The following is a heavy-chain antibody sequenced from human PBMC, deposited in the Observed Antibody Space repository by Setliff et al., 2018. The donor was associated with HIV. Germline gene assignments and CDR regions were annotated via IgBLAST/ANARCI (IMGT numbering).Heavy chain of an antibody. Sequence: SETLSLTCTVSGGSISNSRYYWCWIRQPPGKGLEWIGSIYYSGSTYYNPSLKSRVTIAVDTSKNQYSLKLSSVTAADTAVDYCARELLRSWDGSENSYKPYYFDSWGQGTLVTVSS. D-gene: IGHD3-10*01. CDR3: ARELLRSWDGSENSYKPYYFDS. J-gene: IGHJ4*02. V-gene: IGHV4-39*02. CDR2: IYYSGST. CDR1: GGSISNSRYY.